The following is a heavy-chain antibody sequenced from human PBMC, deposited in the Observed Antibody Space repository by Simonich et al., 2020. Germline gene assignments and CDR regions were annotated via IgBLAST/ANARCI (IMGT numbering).Heavy chain of an antibody. CDR1: GYNFTSYD. J-gene: IGHJ6*02. Sequence: QVQLVQSGAEVKKPGASVKVSCKASGYNFTSYDINWVGQATGQGLEWMGWKNPNSGNTGYAQKFQGRVTMTRNTSISTAYMELSRLRSDDTAVYYCAGALQDYYYGMDVWGQGTTVTVSS. CDR2: KNPNSGNT. CDR3: AGALQDYYYGMDV. V-gene: IGHV1-8*01.